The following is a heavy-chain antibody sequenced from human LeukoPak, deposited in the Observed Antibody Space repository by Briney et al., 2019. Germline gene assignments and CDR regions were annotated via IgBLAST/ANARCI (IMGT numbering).Heavy chain of an antibody. J-gene: IGHJ4*02. CDR2: IKQDGSEK. V-gene: IGHV3-7*01. CDR1: GFTFSSYW. D-gene: IGHD3-22*01. Sequence: PGGSLRLSCAASGFTFSSYWMSWVRQAPGKGLEWVANIKQDGSEKYYVDSVKSRFTISRDNAKNSLYLQMNSLRAEDTAVYYCARDSDYYDSSGTSSYFDYWGQGTLVTVSS. CDR3: ARDSDYYDSSGTSSYFDY.